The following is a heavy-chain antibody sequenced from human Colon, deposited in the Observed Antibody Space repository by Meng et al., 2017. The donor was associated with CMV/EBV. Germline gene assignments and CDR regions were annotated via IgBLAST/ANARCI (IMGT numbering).Heavy chain of an antibody. V-gene: IGHV1-2*02. CDR2: INPKSGDT. J-gene: IGHJ4*02. Sequence: QVQLGQSGAEVKKPGASVKVSCKASGYTFTGFYIQWVRQAPGQGLEWMGWINPKSGDTIYEQKFQGRVTMTRDTSISTVYMDLNSLRSDDTAMYYCARELARGGYWGQGTLVTVSS. CDR1: GYTFTGFY. CDR3: ARELARGGY.